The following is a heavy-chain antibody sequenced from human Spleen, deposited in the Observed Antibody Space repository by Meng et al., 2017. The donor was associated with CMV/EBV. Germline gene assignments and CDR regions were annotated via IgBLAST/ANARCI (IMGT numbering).Heavy chain of an antibody. CDR2: IWYDGSNK. Sequence: GGSLRLSCAASGFTFTCYCMTWVRQAPGKGLEWVAVIWYDGSNKYYADSVKGRFTISRDNAKNSVHLQMNSLRADDSAVYYCARDEPPIGSGGPTRYLQHWGQGTLVTVSS. CDR1: GFTFTCYC. V-gene: IGHV3-33*08. J-gene: IGHJ1*01. CDR3: ARDEPPIGSGGPTRYLQH. D-gene: IGHD6-13*01.